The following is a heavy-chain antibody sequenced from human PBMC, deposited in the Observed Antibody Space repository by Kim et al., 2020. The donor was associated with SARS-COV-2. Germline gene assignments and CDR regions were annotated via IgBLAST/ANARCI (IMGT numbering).Heavy chain of an antibody. CDR1: GFTFSSYG. CDR3: ARVLGAAAGTYYYSVMDV. Sequence: GGSLRLSCAASGFTFSSYGMHWVRQAPGKGLEWVAVISYDGNNKYYADSVKGRFTISRDNSKNTLYLQMNSLRAEDTAVYYCARVLGAAAGTYYYSVMDVWGQGTTVTVSS. V-gene: IGHV3-33*05. J-gene: IGHJ6*02. D-gene: IGHD6-13*01. CDR2: ISYDGNNK.